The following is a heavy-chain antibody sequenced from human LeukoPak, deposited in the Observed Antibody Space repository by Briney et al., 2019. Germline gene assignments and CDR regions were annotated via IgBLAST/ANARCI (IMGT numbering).Heavy chain of an antibody. V-gene: IGHV3-23*01. CDR2: ISGSGGST. Sequence: AGGSLRLSCALSAFTFSSYAMSWVRQAPGKGLEWVSAISGSGGSTYYADSVKGRFTISRDNSKNTLYLQMNSLRAEDTAVYYCAKDLHPPLYDSSGYDYWGQGTLVTVSS. D-gene: IGHD3-22*01. CDR3: AKDLHPPLYDSSGYDY. J-gene: IGHJ4*02. CDR1: AFTFSSYA.